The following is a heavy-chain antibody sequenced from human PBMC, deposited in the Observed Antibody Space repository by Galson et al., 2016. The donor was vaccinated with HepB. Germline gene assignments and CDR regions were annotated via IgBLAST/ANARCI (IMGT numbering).Heavy chain of an antibody. V-gene: IGHV4-59*01. D-gene: IGHD3-10*01. CDR2: IYYSGST. CDR3: ARSPSMIRGVILDS. CDR1: GGSLSSYY. J-gene: IGHJ4*02. Sequence: LSLTCTVSGGSLSSYYWSWIRQPPGKGLEWIGYIYYSGSTNYNPSLKSRVTISIDTSKNQFSLKLSSVTAADTAMYYCARSPSMIRGVILDSWGQGTLVTVSS.